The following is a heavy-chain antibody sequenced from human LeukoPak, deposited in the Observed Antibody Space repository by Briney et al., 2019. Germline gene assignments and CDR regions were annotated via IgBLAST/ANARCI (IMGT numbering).Heavy chain of an antibody. D-gene: IGHD4-23*01. J-gene: IGHJ5*02. V-gene: IGHV3-23*01. CDR1: GLTFTNHA. Sequence: GGSLRLSCAASGLTFTNHAMTWVRQAPGKGLEWVSTISDSAGATYYVDSVKGRFTISRDNSKNTVYLQMNSLRVEDTAVYYCARGAKLLWFDPWGQGALVSVSS. CDR2: ISDSAGAT. CDR3: ARGAKLLWFDP.